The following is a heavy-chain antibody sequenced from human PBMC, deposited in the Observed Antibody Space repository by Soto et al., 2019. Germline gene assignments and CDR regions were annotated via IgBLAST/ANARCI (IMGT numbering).Heavy chain of an antibody. CDR1: GFTFSSYG. D-gene: IGHD6-19*01. J-gene: IGHJ6*02. CDR2: ISYDGSNK. CDR3: VKDGSSGWPYYYGMNV. V-gene: IGHV3-30*18. Sequence: QVQLVESGGSVVQPGRSLRLSCAASGFTFSSYGMHWVRQAPGKGLEWVAVISYDGSNKYYADSVKGRFTISRDNSKNTLYLQMSSLSAEDTAVYYCVKDGSSGWPYYYGMNVWGQGTTVTVSS.